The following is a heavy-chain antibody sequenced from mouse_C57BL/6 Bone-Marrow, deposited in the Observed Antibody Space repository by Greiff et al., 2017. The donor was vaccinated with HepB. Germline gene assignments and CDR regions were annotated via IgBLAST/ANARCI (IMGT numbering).Heavy chain of an antibody. D-gene: IGHD1-1*01. CDR3: ARRGYYGSSYPLFDY. Sequence: LQQPGAELVKPGASVKMSCKASGYTFTSYWITWVKQRPGQGLEWIGDIYPGSGSTNYNEKFKSKATLTVDTSSSTAYMQLSSLTSEDSAVYYCARRGYYGSSYPLFDYWGQGTTLTVSS. CDR1: GYTFTSYW. CDR2: IYPGSGST. J-gene: IGHJ2*01. V-gene: IGHV1-55*01.